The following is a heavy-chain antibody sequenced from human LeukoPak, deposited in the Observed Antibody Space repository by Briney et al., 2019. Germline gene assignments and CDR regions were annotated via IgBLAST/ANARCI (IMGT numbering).Heavy chain of an antibody. Sequence: ASETLSLTCVVSDYSITSGDYWAWIRQPPGKGLEWIGSIYNSVSTSYNPSLKSRVTMSVDPSKNQFSLNLRSVTAADTAVYYCARNMSTEGWFDSWGRETLVTVSS. V-gene: IGHV4-38-2*01. D-gene: IGHD5/OR15-5a*01. J-gene: IGHJ5*01. CDR3: ARNMSTEGWFDS. CDR1: DYSITSGDY. CDR2: IYNSVST.